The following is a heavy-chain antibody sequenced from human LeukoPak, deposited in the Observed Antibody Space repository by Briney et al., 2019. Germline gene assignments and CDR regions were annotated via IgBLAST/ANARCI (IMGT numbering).Heavy chain of an antibody. D-gene: IGHD3-10*01. Sequence: SETLSLTCTVSGASVSSDYWSWIRQSAGKGLEWIGRMYTSGSTQYNPSLKSRVTISVDKSKNQHSLKLSSVTAADTAVYYCARDYYGSGSYKSYFDNWGQGTQVTVSS. CDR1: GASVSSDY. CDR3: ARDYYGSGSYKSYFDN. J-gene: IGHJ4*02. CDR2: MYTSGST. V-gene: IGHV4-4*07.